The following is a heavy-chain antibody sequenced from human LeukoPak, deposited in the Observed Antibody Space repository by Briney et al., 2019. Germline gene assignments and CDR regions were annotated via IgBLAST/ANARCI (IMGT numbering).Heavy chain of an antibody. Sequence: SETLSLTCTVSGGSISSYYWSWIRQPPGKGLEWIGYIYYSGSTNYNPSLKSRVTISVDTSKNQFSLKLSSVTAADTAVYYCARAPDYYDSSGYYGNVDYWGQGTLVTVSS. CDR3: ARAPDYYDSSGYYGNVDY. V-gene: IGHV4-59*12. D-gene: IGHD3-22*01. CDR1: GGSISSYY. CDR2: IYYSGST. J-gene: IGHJ4*02.